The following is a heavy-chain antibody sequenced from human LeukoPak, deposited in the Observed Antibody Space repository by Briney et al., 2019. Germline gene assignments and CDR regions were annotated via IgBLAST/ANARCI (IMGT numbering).Heavy chain of an antibody. V-gene: IGHV1-2*02. CDR2: INPNSGGT. CDR1: GYTFTGYY. J-gene: IGHJ4*02. CDR3: ARGAAVAGVDY. D-gene: IGHD6-19*01. Sequence: ASVKVSCKASGYTFTGYYMHWVRQAPGQGLEWMGWINPNSGGTNYAQKFQGRVTMTRDTSISTAYMEVISLGSDDTAVYYCARGAAVAGVDYWGQGTLVTVSS.